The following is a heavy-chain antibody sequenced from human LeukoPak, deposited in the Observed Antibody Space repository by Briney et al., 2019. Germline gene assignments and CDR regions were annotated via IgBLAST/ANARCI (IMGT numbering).Heavy chain of an antibody. V-gene: IGHV3-23*01. CDR2: ISGSGGST. D-gene: IGHD2-2*01. Sequence: GGSLRLSCAASGFTFSSYAMSWVRQAPGKGREWVSAISGSGGSTYYADSVKGRFTISRDNSKNTLYLQMNSLRAEHTAIYYCAKDRGSISFSLVYRGQRNLGTVSP. CDR1: GFTFSSYA. CDR3: AKDRGSISFSLVY. J-gene: IGHJ4*02.